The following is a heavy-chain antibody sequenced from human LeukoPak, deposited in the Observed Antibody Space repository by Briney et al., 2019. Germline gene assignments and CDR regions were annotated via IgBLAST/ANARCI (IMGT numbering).Heavy chain of an antibody. J-gene: IGHJ4*02. CDR3: ARRGDPADYYDGSGYYSEPYYFDS. CDR2: IYHSGST. D-gene: IGHD3-22*01. CDR1: GGSISSGGYS. Sequence: PSETLSLTCAVSGGSISSGGYSWSWIRQPPGKGLEWIGYIYHSGSTYYNPSLKSRVTISVDTSKNQFSLKVRSVTAADAAVYYCARRGDPADYYDGSGYYSEPYYFDSWGQGTQVTVSS. V-gene: IGHV4-30-2*02.